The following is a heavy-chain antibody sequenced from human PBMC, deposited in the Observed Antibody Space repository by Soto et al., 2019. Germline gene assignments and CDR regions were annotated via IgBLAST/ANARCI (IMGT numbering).Heavy chain of an antibody. CDR1: GFTFSNYA. V-gene: IGHV3-30-3*01. CDR2: ISSDGSIK. CDR3: ARDQEEGGSYYFGMDV. D-gene: IGHD3-10*01. J-gene: IGHJ6*02. Sequence: QVQLVESGGSVVQPGRSLRLSCVASGFTFSNYAMYWVRQAPGKGLEGVAVISSDGSIKYYADAVKGRFTISRDNSKNTLYLKMNSLRAEDRAVYFCARDQEEGGSYYFGMDVWGQGTTVTVSS.